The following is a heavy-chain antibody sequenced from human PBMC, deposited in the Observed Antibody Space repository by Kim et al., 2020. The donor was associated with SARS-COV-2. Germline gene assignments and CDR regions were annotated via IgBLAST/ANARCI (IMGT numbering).Heavy chain of an antibody. CDR3: ARDSVSMSWAFDP. V-gene: IGHV3-33*01. Sequence: YADSVKGRFTISRDNSKNTLYLQMNSLRAEDTAVYYCARDSVSMSWAFDPWGQGTLVTVSS. J-gene: IGHJ5*02. D-gene: IGHD3-10*01.